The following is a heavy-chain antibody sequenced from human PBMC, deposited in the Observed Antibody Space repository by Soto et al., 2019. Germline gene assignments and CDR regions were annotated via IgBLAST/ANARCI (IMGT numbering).Heavy chain of an antibody. CDR3: ARDPGFGFGYSYAFAMDV. V-gene: IGHV1-18*01. CDR2: ISGYNGNT. J-gene: IGHJ6*02. D-gene: IGHD5-18*01. CDR1: GDTFSNYG. Sequence: QVQLVQSGAEVKKPGASVKVACKASGDTFSNYGISWVRQGPGPGLEWMGWISGYNGNTHYEEKVQDRIKMTTDTCTSTTYLELRSLRSDDTAVYFCARDPGFGFGYSYAFAMDVWGQGTTVTVSS.